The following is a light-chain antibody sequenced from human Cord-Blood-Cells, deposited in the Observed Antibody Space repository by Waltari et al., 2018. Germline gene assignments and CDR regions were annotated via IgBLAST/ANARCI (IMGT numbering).Light chain of an antibody. CDR2: GAS. J-gene: IGKJ2*03. CDR3: QQYGSSPRS. V-gene: IGKV3-20*01. CDR1: QSVSSSY. Sequence: EIVLTQSPGPLSLSPGERATPSCRASQSVSSSYLAWYQQKPGQAPRLLIYGASSRATGIPDRFISSGSGTDFTLTISRLEPEDFAVYYCQQYGSSPRSFGQGTKLEIK.